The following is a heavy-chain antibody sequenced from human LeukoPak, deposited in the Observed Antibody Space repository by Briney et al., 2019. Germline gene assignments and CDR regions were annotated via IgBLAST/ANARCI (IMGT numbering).Heavy chain of an antibody. V-gene: IGHV3-53*01. CDR2: LYRGGNT. CDR1: GFPLISSY. CDR3: VSGKYYFNY. J-gene: IGHJ4*02. Sequence: GSLLLSCAASGFPLISSYMSWVRQGPGKGLEWVSVLYRGGNTYYADAVEGRLTISRDTSKNTLYLRTISLRAADTALYYCVSGKYYFNYWGQGNLVTVSS.